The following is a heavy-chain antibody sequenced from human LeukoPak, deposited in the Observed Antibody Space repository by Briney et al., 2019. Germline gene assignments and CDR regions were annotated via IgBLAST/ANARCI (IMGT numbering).Heavy chain of an antibody. CDR3: AGCRWNYHYFEH. Sequence: GGSLRLSCAASGFTVSGNYMTWVRQAPGKGLECVSVIYSGGSTYYAESVEGRFTISRDNSKNTLYLHMNSLRAEDTAVYYCAGCRWNYHYFEHWGQGTLVTVSS. CDR1: GFTVSGNY. J-gene: IGHJ4*02. V-gene: IGHV3-66*01. D-gene: IGHD1-7*01. CDR2: IYSGGST.